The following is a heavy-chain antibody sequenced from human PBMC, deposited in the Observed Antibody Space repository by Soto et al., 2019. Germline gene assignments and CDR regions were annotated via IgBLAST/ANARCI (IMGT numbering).Heavy chain of an antibody. J-gene: IGHJ3*02. V-gene: IGHV3-30*18. CDR2: ISYDGSNK. Sequence: GGSLRLSCAATGFTFSSYGMHWVRQAPGKGLEWVAVISYDGSNKYYADSVKGRFTTSRDNSKNTLYLQMNSLRAEDTAVYYCAKDPNDAFDIWGQGTMVTVSS. CDR3: AKDPNDAFDI. CDR1: GFTFSSYG.